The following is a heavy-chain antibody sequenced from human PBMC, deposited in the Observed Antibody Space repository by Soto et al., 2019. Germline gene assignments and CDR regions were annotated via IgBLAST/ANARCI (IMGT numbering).Heavy chain of an antibody. V-gene: IGHV3-30*18. J-gene: IGHJ5*02. CDR3: AKERRPDSQGLVGFDP. CDR1: GFTFSSYG. D-gene: IGHD3-22*01. CDR2: ISYDGSNK. Sequence: GGSLRLSCAASGFTFSSYGMHWVRQAPGKGLEWVAVISYDGSNKYYADSVKGRFTISRDNSKNTLYLQMNSLRAEDTAVYYCAKERRPDSQGLVGFDPWGQGTLVTVSS.